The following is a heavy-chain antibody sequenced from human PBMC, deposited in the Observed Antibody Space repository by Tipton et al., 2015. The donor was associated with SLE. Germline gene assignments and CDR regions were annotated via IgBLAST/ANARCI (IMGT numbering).Heavy chain of an antibody. CDR3: ARDSSIWVGVGL. J-gene: IGHJ3*01. V-gene: IGHV4-59*01. CDR1: GGSISSFY. CDR2: IHYSGST. D-gene: IGHD6-13*01. Sequence: TLSLTCTVSGGSISSFYWSWIRQPPGKGLEWIGHIHYSGSTNYNPPLKRRVTMSLDTSKNQFSLKLSSVTAADTAVYYCARDSSIWVGVGLWGQGTMVTVSS.